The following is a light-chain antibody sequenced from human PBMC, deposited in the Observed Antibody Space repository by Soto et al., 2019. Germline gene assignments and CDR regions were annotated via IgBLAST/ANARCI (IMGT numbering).Light chain of an antibody. CDR1: HSISSW. CDR3: QQYSSWPPWT. V-gene: IGKV1-5*03. Sequence: DIQMTQSPSTLSASVGDRVTITCRASHSISSWLAWYQQKPGKAPKLLIYKASSLESGVPSRFSGSGSGTEFTLTISNLQSEDFAVYYCQQYSSWPPWTFGQGTKVDI. CDR2: KAS. J-gene: IGKJ1*01.